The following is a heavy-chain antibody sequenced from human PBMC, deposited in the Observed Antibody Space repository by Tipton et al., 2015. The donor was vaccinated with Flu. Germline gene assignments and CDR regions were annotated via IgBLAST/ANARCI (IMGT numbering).Heavy chain of an antibody. CDR2: IYYSGST. CDR1: GGSISSGGYY. J-gene: IGHJ4*02. V-gene: IGHV4-31*03. CDR3: ARGRWFGELLNDY. Sequence: TLSLTCTVSGGSISSGGYYWSWNRQHPGKGLEWIEYIYYSGSTYYNPSIKSRVTISVDTSKNQFALKRSSVTAAETAVYYCARGRWFGELLNDYGGQGTLITVSS. D-gene: IGHD3-10*01.